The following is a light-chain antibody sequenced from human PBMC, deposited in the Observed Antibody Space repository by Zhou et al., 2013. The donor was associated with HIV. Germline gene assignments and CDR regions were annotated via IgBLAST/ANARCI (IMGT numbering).Light chain of an antibody. Sequence: DIQMTQSPSTLSASVGDRVSITCRASQSIGTWLAWYQQKPGKAPTLLIYEASTLEGGVPSRFSGDGSGTEFTLTISSLQPDDFATYYCQQYDRYLTFGQGTKVEIK. CDR1: QSIGTW. V-gene: IGKV1-5*03. CDR2: EAS. CDR3: QQYDRYLT. J-gene: IGKJ1*01.